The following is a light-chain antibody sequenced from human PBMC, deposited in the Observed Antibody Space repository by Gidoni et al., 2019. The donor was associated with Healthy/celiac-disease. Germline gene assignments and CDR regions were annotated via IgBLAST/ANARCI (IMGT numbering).Light chain of an antibody. Sequence: DIQMTQSTTYLSASVVDRVTITCRTSQSSSSYLNWYQQKPGKAPKLLIYAASSWQSGVPSRFSGSGSGTDFTLTISSLQPEDFATYYCQQNYSTPQTFGQGTKVEIK. CDR2: AAS. J-gene: IGKJ1*01. CDR3: QQNYSTPQT. CDR1: QSSSSY. V-gene: IGKV1-39*01.